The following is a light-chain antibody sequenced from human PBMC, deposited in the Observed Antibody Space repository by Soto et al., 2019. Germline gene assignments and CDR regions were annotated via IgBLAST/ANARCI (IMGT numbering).Light chain of an antibody. J-gene: IGKJ4*01. CDR1: QSVSSY. CDR2: DAS. V-gene: IGKV3-11*01. Sequence: EIVLTQSPATLSLSPGERATLSCRASQSVSSYLAWYQQKPGQAPRLLNYDASNRATGIPAKFSSSGSGTAFTLTISSLQPEDFAIYYCQQRSNWPPVTFGGGTKVEIK. CDR3: QQRSNWPPVT.